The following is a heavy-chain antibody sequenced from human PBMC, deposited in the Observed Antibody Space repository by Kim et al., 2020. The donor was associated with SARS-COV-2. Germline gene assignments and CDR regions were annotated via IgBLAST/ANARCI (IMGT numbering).Heavy chain of an antibody. Sequence: DSVEGRFTISRDNSKNTLYLQMNSLRAEDTAVYYCARDRVAATPGDWFDPWGQGTLVTVSS. J-gene: IGHJ5*02. CDR3: ARDRVAATPGDWFDP. D-gene: IGHD2-15*01. V-gene: IGHV3-30*07.